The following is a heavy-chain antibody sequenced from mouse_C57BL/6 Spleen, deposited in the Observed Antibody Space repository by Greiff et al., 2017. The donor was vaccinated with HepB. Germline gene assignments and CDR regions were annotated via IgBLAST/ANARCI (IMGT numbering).Heavy chain of an antibody. V-gene: IGHV1-22*01. CDR2: INPNNGGT. Sequence: EVKVVESGPELVKPGASVKMSCKASGYTFTDYNMHWVKQSHGKSLEWIGYINPNNGGTSYNQKFKGKATLTVNKSSSTAYMELRSLTSEDSAVYYCARTWDDAMDYWGQGTSVTVSS. J-gene: IGHJ4*01. CDR3: ARTWDDAMDY. D-gene: IGHD4-1*01. CDR1: GYTFTDYN.